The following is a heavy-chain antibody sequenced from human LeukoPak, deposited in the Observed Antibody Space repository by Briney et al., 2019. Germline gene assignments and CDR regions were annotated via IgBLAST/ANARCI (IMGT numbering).Heavy chain of an antibody. V-gene: IGHV4-4*09. Sequence: SETLSLTRAVSGGSTSNWYWSWIRQPPGKGLEWIGSISTSGSTNYNPSLKSRVIISVDTSKKQFSLKLSSVTASDPAVYFFSTKQMWGGGYFFYYMDVWGKGTTVTVSS. CDR3: STKQMWGGGYFFYYMDV. D-gene: IGHD3-16*01. CDR1: GGSTSNWY. CDR2: ISTSGST. J-gene: IGHJ6*03.